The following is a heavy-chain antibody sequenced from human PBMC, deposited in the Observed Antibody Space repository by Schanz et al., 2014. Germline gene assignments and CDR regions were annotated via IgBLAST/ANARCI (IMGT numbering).Heavy chain of an antibody. J-gene: IGHJ4*02. Sequence: QVQLVESGGGVVQPGRSLRLSCAASGFNFGSHGMHWVRQAPGKGLEWVAVISYDGSFKNYADSVTGRFTVSRDNSKNTLYLQLNSLRAEDTAVYYCARDFHGYGPHLDYWGQGSLVTVSS. V-gene: IGHV3-30*03. D-gene: IGHD5-12*01. CDR3: ARDFHGYGPHLDY. CDR1: GFNFGSHG. CDR2: ISYDGSFK.